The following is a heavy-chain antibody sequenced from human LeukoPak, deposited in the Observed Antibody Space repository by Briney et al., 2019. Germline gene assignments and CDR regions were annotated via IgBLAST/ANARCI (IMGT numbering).Heavy chain of an antibody. CDR2: INHRGDT. V-gene: IGHV4-34*01. Sequence: SETLSLTCAVYGGSFSSYYWSWIRQSPGKGLEWIAEINHRGDTNYNPSVKSRVTISVNTSKNQFSLKVTSLTAADTAVYYCARGPTISETGYFDYWGQGTLVTVSS. J-gene: IGHJ4*03. D-gene: IGHD1-1*01. CDR3: ARGPTISETGYFDY. CDR1: GGSFSSYY.